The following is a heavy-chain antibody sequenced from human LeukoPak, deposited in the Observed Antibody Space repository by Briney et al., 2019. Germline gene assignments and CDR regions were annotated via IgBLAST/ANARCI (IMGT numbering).Heavy chain of an antibody. CDR1: GFTFSSYS. D-gene: IGHD2-2*01. V-gene: IGHV3-21*01. CDR3: ARVNARPQLHDDAFDI. Sequence: GGSLRLSCAACGFTFSSYSMNWVRQAPGKGLEWVSSISSSSSYIYYADSVKGRFTISRDNAKNSLYLQMNSLRAEDTAVYYCARVNARPQLHDDAFDIWGQGTMVTVSS. CDR2: ISSSSSYI. J-gene: IGHJ3*02.